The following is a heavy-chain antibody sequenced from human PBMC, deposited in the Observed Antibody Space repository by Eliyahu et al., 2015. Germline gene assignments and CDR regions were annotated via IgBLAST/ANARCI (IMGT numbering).Heavy chain of an antibody. CDR2: XRDKGQSYST. Sequence: EVQLVDSGGGLVQPGGSLRLSCAASGFSLGDHYMDWVRQAPGEGLEWVARXRDKGQSYSTEYAASVRGRFTISRDDSKNSLYLQMNSLQTEDTAVYYCVRDSRNHAFDIWGQGSMVTVSS. J-gene: IGHJ3*02. CDR3: VRDSRNHAFDI. V-gene: IGHV3-72*01. CDR1: GFSLGDHY.